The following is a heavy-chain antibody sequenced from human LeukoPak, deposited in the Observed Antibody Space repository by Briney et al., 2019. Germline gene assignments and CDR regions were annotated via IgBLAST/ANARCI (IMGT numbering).Heavy chain of an antibody. CDR2: ISTSSSYI. Sequence: GGSLRLSCAASGFTFSNYGMHWVRQAPGKGLEWLSYISTSSSYIYYADSVKGRFTVFRDNAMNSLFLQMNSLIAEDTAVYYCARVGIRFLEQYYFDYWGQGTLVTVSS. V-gene: IGHV3-21*01. CDR1: GFTFSNYG. D-gene: IGHD3-3*01. CDR3: ARVGIRFLEQYYFDY. J-gene: IGHJ4*02.